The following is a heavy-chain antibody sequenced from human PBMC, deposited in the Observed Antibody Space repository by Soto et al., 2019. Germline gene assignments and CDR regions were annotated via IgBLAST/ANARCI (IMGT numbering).Heavy chain of an antibody. V-gene: IGHV1-18*01. CDR3: ARGTYYYDSSGYWDPFYYYGMDV. CDR2: ISAYNGNT. Sequence: ASVKVACKASGYTFTSYGISWVLQAPGQGLEWMGWISAYNGNTNYAQKLQGRVTMTTDTSTSTAYMELRSLRSDDTAVYYCARGTYYYDSSGYWDPFYYYGMDVWGQGTTVTV. CDR1: GYTFTSYG. D-gene: IGHD3-22*01. J-gene: IGHJ6*02.